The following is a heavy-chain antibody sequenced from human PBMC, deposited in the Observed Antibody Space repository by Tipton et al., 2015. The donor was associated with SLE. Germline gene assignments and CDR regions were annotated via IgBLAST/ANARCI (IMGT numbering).Heavy chain of an antibody. V-gene: IGHV4-59*12. CDR1: GGSISSYY. CDR3: ARGRMVQGVLFDY. D-gene: IGHD3-10*01. J-gene: IGHJ4*02. Sequence: TLSLTCTVSGGSISSYYWSWIRQPPGKGLEWIGYIYYSGSTNYNPSLKSRVTISVDTSKNQFSLKLSSVTAADTAVYYCARGRMVQGVLFDYWGQGTLVTVSS. CDR2: IYYSGST.